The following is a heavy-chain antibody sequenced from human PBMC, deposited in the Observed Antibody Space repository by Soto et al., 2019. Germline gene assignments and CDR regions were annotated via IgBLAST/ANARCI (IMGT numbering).Heavy chain of an antibody. CDR3: AKDIRYMVRGVIIQPFNGMDV. D-gene: IGHD3-10*01. V-gene: IGHV3-30*18. Sequence: QVQLVESGGGVVQPGRSLRLSCAVSGFTFSSYGIHWVRQAPGKGLEWVAVISYDGSNKYYADSVKGRFTISRDNSKNTLYLQMNSLITEDTAVYYCAKDIRYMVRGVIIQPFNGMDVWGQGTTVTVSS. CDR1: GFTFSSYG. J-gene: IGHJ6*02. CDR2: ISYDGSNK.